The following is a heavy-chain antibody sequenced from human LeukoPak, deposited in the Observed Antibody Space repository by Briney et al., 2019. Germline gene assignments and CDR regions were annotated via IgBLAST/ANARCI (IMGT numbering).Heavy chain of an antibody. CDR3: ASETGTTTIIDAFDI. V-gene: IGHV3-48*03. D-gene: IGHD1-1*01. Sequence: GGSLRLSSAASGFTFSSYEMNWVPQAPGKGREWGSYISSSGSTIYYADSVKGPFTISRDNAKNSLYLQMNRLRAQDTAVYYCASETGTTTIIDAFDIWGQGKMVTVSS. CDR2: ISSSGSTI. J-gene: IGHJ3*02. CDR1: GFTFSSYE.